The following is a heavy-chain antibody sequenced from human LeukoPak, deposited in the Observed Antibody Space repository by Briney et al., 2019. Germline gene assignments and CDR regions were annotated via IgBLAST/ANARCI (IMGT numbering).Heavy chain of an antibody. CDR3: ARVFSSSSWYVLSTPSDAFDI. CDR1: GYTFTSYG. V-gene: IGHV1-18*01. Sequence: ASVKVSCKASGYTFTSYGISWVRQAPGQGLEWMGWISAYNGNTNYAQKLQGRVTMTTDTSTSTAYMELRSLRSGDTAVYYCARVFSSSSWYVLSTPSDAFDIWGQGTMVTVSS. J-gene: IGHJ3*02. CDR2: ISAYNGNT. D-gene: IGHD6-13*01.